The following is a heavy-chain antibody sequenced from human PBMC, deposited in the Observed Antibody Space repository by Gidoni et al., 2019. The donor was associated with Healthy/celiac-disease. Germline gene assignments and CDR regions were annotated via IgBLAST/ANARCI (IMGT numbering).Heavy chain of an antibody. D-gene: IGHD2-15*01. V-gene: IGHV1-69*01. CDR3: ARGYSGYYYGMDG. J-gene: IGHJ6*02. Sequence: QVQLVQSGAEVKKPGSAVKVSCTASGGTLRSYAISWVRQASGQGPAWMGGISPIFGKVYYAKYLQGRVTITADESTSTAYMELSSLSSEDTAVYYCARGYSGYYYGMDGWGQVTTVTVSS. CDR2: ISPIFGKV. CDR1: GGTLRSYA.